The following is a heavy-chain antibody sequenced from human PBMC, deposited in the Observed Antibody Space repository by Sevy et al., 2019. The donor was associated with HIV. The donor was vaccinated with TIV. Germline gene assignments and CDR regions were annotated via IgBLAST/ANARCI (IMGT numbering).Heavy chain of an antibody. J-gene: IGHJ4*02. V-gene: IGHV3-7*01. CDR1: GFNFRSYW. CDR2: IKHDGSEQ. Sequence: GESLKISCEVSGFNFRSYWMSWVRQAPGKGLEWVANIKHDGSEQYYLDSVKARFTVSRDNGKNSLYLQMTSLRVDDAAVYYCARERQEEDKSGAKFDYWGRGTLVTVSS. D-gene: IGHD3-10*01. CDR3: ARERQEEDKSGAKFDY.